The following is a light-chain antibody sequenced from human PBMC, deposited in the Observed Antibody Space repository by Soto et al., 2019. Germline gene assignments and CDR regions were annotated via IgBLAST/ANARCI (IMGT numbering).Light chain of an antibody. V-gene: IGKV3-11*01. CDR1: QSFRGL. CDR2: DAY. CDR3: QQRNMWPIT. Sequence: EGVLRQTPVTLGLAPGERATLSCRASQSFRGLLAWYQQKPGQAPRLLIYDAYNRATGIPPRFSGSGSGTDFTLTISSLEPEDSAVYYCQQRNMWPITFGQGTRLEIK. J-gene: IGKJ5*01.